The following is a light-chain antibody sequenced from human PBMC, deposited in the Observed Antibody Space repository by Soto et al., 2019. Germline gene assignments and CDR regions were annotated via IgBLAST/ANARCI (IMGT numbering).Light chain of an antibody. CDR2: DAY. CDR1: QSFRGL. J-gene: IGKJ5*01. CDR3: QQRHRWPIT. V-gene: IGKV3-11*01. Sequence: EVVLTLSPFTLSLSPGERATLSCRASQSFRGLLAWYQQKPGQAPRLLIYDAYNRATGIPPRFSGSGSGTDFTLTISSLEPGDSAVYYCQQRHRWPITFGQGTRLEVK.